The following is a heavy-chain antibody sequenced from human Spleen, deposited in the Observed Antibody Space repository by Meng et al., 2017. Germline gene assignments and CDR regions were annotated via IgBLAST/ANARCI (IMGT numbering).Heavy chain of an antibody. CDR3: AREMRDIVATVYYFDY. V-gene: IGHV4-31*03. CDR2: IYYSGST. D-gene: IGHD5-12*01. J-gene: IGHJ4*02. CDR1: VGSNSSGGYY. Sequence: QVQLQESGPARVKPPQTPSLTCTGSVGSNSSGGYYWSWNRQHPGKGLEWIGYIYYSGSTYYNPSLKSRVTISVDTSKNQFSLKLSSVTAADTAVYYCAREMRDIVATVYYFDYWGQGTLVTVSS.